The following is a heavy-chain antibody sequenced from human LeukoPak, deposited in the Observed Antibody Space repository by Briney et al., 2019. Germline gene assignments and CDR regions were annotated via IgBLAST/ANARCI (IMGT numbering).Heavy chain of an antibody. CDR3: ARGSIMIMFGGVMSPDY. Sequence: SVKVSCKASGGTFSSYAISWVRQAPGQGLEWMGVIIPIFGTANYAQKFQGRVTITTDESTSTAYMELSSLRSEDTAVYYCARGSIMIMFGGVMSPDYWGQGTLVTVSS. J-gene: IGHJ4*02. D-gene: IGHD3-16*01. CDR2: IIPIFGTA. CDR1: GGTFSSYA. V-gene: IGHV1-69*05.